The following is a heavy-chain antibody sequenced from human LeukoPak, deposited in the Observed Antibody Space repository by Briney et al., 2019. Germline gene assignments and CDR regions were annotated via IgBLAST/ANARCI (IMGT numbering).Heavy chain of an antibody. CDR3: AKDVTGTGAFDI. D-gene: IGHD1-7*01. V-gene: IGHV3-9*01. Sequence: GGSLRLSCAASGFTFDDYAMHWVREAPGEGLEWGSGISWNSGTIGYADSVKGRFTISRDNAKNSLYLQMHSLRAEDTAFYFCAKDVTGTGAFDIWGQGTMVTVSS. CDR2: ISWNSGTI. CDR1: GFTFDDYA. J-gene: IGHJ3*02.